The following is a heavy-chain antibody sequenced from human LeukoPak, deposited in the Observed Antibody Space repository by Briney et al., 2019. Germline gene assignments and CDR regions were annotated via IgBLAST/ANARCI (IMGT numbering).Heavy chain of an antibody. D-gene: IGHD3-10*01. CDR1: GGSISSADYY. CDR3: ARRGEYYYGSGRGTYWFDP. V-gene: IGHV4-31*03. CDR2: IYYSGST. J-gene: IGHJ5*02. Sequence: SETLSLTCTVSGGSISSADYYWSWIRQHPGKGLEWIGYIYYSGSTYYNPSLNSRVTISVDTSKNQFSLKLSPVTAADTAVYYCARRGEYYYGSGRGTYWFDPWGQGTLVTVSS.